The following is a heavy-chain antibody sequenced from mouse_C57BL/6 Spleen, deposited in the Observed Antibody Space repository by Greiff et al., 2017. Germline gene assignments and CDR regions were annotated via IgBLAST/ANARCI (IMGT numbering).Heavy chain of an antibody. D-gene: IGHD4-1*01. CDR3: ARASWGEGYFDV. J-gene: IGHJ1*03. CDR1: GFTFSSYA. CDR2: ISDGGSYT. Sequence: EVKLVESGGGLVKPGGSLKLSCAASGFTFSSYAMSWVRQTPEKRLEWVATISDGGSYTYYPDNVKGRFTISSDNAKNNLYLQMSHLKSEDTAMXDWARASWGEGYFDVWGTGTTVTVSS. V-gene: IGHV5-4*03.